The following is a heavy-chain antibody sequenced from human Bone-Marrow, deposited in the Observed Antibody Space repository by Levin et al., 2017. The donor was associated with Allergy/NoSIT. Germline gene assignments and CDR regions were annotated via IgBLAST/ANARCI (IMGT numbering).Heavy chain of an antibody. J-gene: IGHJ6*02. Sequence: ASVKVSCKASGYTFTGYYMHWVRQAPGQGLEWMGWINPNSGGTNYAQKFQGWVTMTRDTSISTAYMELSRLRSDDTAVYYCARALLRGSPSTYYYYYGMDVWGQGTTVTVSS. CDR3: ARALLRGSPSTYYYYYGMDV. CDR2: INPNSGGT. V-gene: IGHV1-2*04. CDR1: GYTFTGYY. D-gene: IGHD2-15*01.